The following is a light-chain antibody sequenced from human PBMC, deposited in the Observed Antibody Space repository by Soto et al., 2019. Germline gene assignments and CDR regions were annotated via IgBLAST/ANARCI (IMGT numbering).Light chain of an antibody. J-gene: IGKJ1*01. CDR2: DTS. CDR3: QQRYSWPRT. Sequence: EIVLTQSPATLSLSPGERATLSCRASQSVISQLSWYQHKPGQAPSLLIYDTSNRAPGIPARFSGSGSGTDFTLTISSLEPEDFAVYYCQQRYSWPRTFVQGTKVEIK. V-gene: IGKV3-11*01. CDR1: QSVISQ.